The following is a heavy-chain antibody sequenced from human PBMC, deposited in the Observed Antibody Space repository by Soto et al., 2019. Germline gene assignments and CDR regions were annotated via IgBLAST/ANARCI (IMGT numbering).Heavy chain of an antibody. J-gene: IGHJ6*02. D-gene: IGHD3-10*01. CDR2: IFHSGST. Sequence: SETLSLTCTVSGGSINSGDYYRTWVRQPPGKGLEWIGNIFHSGSTYYTPSLQSRVTISLDTSKNHFSLKLSSVTPADTAVYYCARDRYYGSGTYYNFYSGMDVWGQGTTVTVSS. CDR1: GGSINSGDYY. V-gene: IGHV4-30-4*01. CDR3: ARDRYYGSGTYYNFYSGMDV.